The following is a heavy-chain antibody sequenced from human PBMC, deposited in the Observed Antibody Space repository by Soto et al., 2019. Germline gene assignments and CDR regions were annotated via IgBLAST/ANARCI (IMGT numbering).Heavy chain of an antibody. D-gene: IGHD3-22*01. CDR3: ARSFYDSSGFYSTYDS. V-gene: IGHV3-33*01. CDR1: GFTLSYYG. Sequence: PGGSLRLSCAASGFTLSYYGMHWVRQAPGKGLEWVALIWYDGSNKYYADSVKGRFTISRDNSKNTLSLQMNSLRAEDTAVYYCARSFYDSSGFYSTYDSWGQGTLVTVSS. CDR2: IWYDGSNK. J-gene: IGHJ4*02.